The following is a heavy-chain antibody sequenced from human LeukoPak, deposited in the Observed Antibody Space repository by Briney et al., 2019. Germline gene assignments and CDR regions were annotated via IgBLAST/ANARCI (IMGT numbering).Heavy chain of an antibody. CDR2: IYSGGST. D-gene: IGHD3-9*01. CDR3: ARELVLRYFPRPVGASDI. V-gene: IGHV3-66*01. J-gene: IGHJ3*02. CDR1: GFTVSSNY. Sequence: PGGSLRLSCAASGFTVSSNYMSWVRQAPGKGLEWVSVIYSGGSTYYADSVKGRFTISRDNSKNTLYLQMNSLRAEDTAVYYCARELVLRYFPRPVGASDIWGQGTMVTVSS.